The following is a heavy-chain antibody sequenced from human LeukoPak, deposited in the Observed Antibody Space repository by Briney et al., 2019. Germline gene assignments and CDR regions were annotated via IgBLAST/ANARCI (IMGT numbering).Heavy chain of an antibody. CDR2: IRYDGSNK. D-gene: IGHD3-22*01. J-gene: IGHJ4*02. Sequence: GGSLRLSCAASGFTFSSYGMHWVRQAPGKGLERVAFIRYDGSNKYYADSVKGRFTISRDNSKNTLYLQMNSLRAEDTAVYYCAKDRSYYYDSSGYYYAGYYFDYWGQGTLVTVSS. CDR1: GFTFSSYG. CDR3: AKDRSYYYDSSGYYYAGYYFDY. V-gene: IGHV3-30*02.